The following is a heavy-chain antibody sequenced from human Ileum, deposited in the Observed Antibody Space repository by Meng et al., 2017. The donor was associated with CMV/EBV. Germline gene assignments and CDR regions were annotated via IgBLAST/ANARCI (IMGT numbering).Heavy chain of an antibody. D-gene: IGHD3-3*02. Sequence: GESLKISCVASGFTFHTYAMHWVRQAPGRGLEWVAVISYAGTNIKYADSVKGRFTISRDNSKNTVYLQLNSLSVEDTAVYYCASSRAMFGNYGMDVWGQGTTVTVSS. J-gene: IGHJ6*02. CDR2: ISYAGTNI. CDR1: GFTFHTYA. V-gene: IGHV3-30*14. CDR3: ASSRAMFGNYGMDV.